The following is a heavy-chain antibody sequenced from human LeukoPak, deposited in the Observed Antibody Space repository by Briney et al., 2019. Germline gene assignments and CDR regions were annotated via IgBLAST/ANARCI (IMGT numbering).Heavy chain of an antibody. J-gene: IGHJ4*02. D-gene: IGHD6-19*01. Sequence: GGSLRLSCVASGFTFSTHAMTWVRQAPGRGLEWVSGIGDSGGDTYYADSVKGRFTISRDNSQNTLYLQMGSLRVEDTAVYYCVRGGWGASWSNWGQGTLVTVSS. CDR1: GFTFSTHA. CDR3: VRGGWGASWSN. V-gene: IGHV3-23*01. CDR2: IGDSGGDT.